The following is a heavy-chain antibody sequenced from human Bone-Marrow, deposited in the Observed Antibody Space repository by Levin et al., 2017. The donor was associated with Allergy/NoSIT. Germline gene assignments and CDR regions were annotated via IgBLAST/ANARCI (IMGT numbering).Heavy chain of an antibody. V-gene: IGHV4-39*02. Sequence: PGGSLRLSCTVSGDSISSTSHYWGWIRQPPGKGLEWIGSIYYSGNTYYNPSIQSRVTISADTSKNQFSLRLNSVTAADTAVYYCARELWRYYFDSWGQGIQVTVSS. CDR2: IYYSGNT. D-gene: IGHD3-16*01. J-gene: IGHJ4*02. CDR1: GDSISSTSHY. CDR3: ARELWRYYFDS.